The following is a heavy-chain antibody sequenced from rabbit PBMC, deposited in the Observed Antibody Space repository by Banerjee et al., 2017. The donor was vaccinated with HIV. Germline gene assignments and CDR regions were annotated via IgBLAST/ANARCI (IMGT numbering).Heavy chain of an antibody. CDR1: GFAYRRSYW. J-gene: IGHJ4*01. V-gene: IGHV1S40*01. CDR2: IGTGSGST. Sequence: QLLEESGGDLVKPGATLALTCTAYGFAYRRSYWISWGRQAAGKGLEWTGCIGTGSGSTYYASWAKGRFTISKTSSTTVTLQMTSLTASDTATYFCSRGCSGGWDYFDLRGQGTLVTFS. D-gene: IGHD1-1*01. CDR3: SRGCSGGWDYFDL.